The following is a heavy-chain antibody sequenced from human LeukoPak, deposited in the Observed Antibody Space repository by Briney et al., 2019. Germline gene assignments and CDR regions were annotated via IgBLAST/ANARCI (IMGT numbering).Heavy chain of an antibody. V-gene: IGHV4-59*13. CDR1: GASISNYY. CDR2: IHNTGGP. D-gene: IGHD2-15*01. J-gene: IGHJ5*02. CDR3: ARYAATGGPNWFDP. Sequence: SEPVSLTCTVSGASISNYYWSWTRQPPGKGLERIGHIHNTGGPNYKPNLKSGDTISADTSKNQFSLRLSSVTAADTAIYYCARYAATGGPNWFDPWGPGTFVTASS.